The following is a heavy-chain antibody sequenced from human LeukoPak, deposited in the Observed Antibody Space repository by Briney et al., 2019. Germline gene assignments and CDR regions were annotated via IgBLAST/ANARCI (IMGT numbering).Heavy chain of an antibody. D-gene: IGHD1-20*01. V-gene: IGHV3-23*01. J-gene: IGHJ4*02. CDR3: AKKMSITAASQVDY. CDR1: GFTLSGYW. Sequence: GGSLRLSCSASGFTLSGYWMSWVRQAPGKGLEWVSAISSSGGSTDYTDSVKGRFTISRDNSKNTLYLQMNSLRAEDTAVYYCAKKMSITAASQVDYWGQGTLVTVSS. CDR2: ISSSGGST.